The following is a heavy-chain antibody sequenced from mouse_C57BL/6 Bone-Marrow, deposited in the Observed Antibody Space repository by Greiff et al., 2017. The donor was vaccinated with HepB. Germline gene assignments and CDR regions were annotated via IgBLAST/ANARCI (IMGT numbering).Heavy chain of an antibody. J-gene: IGHJ2*01. CDR1: GYSITSGYY. Sequence: VQLKESGPGLVKPSQSLSLTCSVTGYSITSGYYWNWIRQFPGNKLEWMGYISYDGSNNYNPSLKNRISITRDTSKNQFFLKLNSVTTEDTATYYCARLSTMITTGYYFDYWGQGTTLTVSS. V-gene: IGHV3-6*01. CDR2: ISYDGSN. CDR3: ARLSTMITTGYYFDY. D-gene: IGHD2-4*01.